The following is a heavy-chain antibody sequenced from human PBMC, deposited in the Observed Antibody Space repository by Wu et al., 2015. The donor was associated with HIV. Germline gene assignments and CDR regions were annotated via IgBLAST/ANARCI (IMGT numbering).Heavy chain of an antibody. J-gene: IGHJ5*02. D-gene: IGHD3-22*01. CDR1: GYTFTTYD. Sequence: QVQLVQSGAEVKKPGASVKVSCKASGYTFTTYDINWVRQATGQGLEWMGWMNPNSGNTGYAQKFQGRVTMTRNTSISTAYMDLSSLRSEDTAVYYCARVFEDSSGYYSWFDPWGQGTLVTVSS. CDR2: MNPNSGNT. CDR3: ARVFEDSSGYYSWFDP. V-gene: IGHV1-8*01.